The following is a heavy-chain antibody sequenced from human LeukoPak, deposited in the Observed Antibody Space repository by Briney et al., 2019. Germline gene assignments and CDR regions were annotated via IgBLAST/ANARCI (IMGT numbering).Heavy chain of an antibody. J-gene: IGHJ4*02. D-gene: IGHD6-13*01. Sequence: GRSLRLSCAASGFTFSSYGMHWVRQAPGKGLEWVAVLWYDGSNKYYADSVKGRFTISRDNSKNTLYLQMNSLRAEDTAVYYCASAQGIAAAGDYWGQGTLVTVSS. CDR3: ASAQGIAAAGDY. CDR1: GFTFSSYG. CDR2: LWYDGSNK. V-gene: IGHV3-33*01.